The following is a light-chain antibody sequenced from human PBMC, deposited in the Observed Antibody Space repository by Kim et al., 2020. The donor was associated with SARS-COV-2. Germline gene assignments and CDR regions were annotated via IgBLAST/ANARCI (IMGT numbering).Light chain of an antibody. CDR3: QQYNKWPPLT. V-gene: IGKV3-15*01. Sequence: SPGERVPLSCRASQSVRRNLAWYQRKPGQPPRLLIYGASIGATGIPARFSGSGSGTEFTLTISSLQSDDFAVYYCQQYNKWPPLTFGGGTKVDIK. CDR1: QSVRRN. J-gene: IGKJ4*01. CDR2: GAS.